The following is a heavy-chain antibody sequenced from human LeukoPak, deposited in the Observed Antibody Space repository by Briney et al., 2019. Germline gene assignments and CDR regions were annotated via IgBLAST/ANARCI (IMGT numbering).Heavy chain of an antibody. CDR2: IYSGGST. D-gene: IGHD2-15*01. J-gene: IGHJ4*02. V-gene: IGHV3-66*01. CDR3: ARGTCSGGSCYSVY. CDR1: GFTVNSDY. Sequence: GGSLRLSCSASGFTVNSDYMSWVRQAPGKGLEWVSLIYSGGSTYYADSVKGRFTISRDNSKNTLFLQMNNLRAEDTAVYYCARGTCSGGSCYSVYWGQGTLVTVSS.